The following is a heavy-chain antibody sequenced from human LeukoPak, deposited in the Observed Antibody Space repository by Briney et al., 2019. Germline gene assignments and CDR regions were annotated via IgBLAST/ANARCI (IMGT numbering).Heavy chain of an antibody. J-gene: IGHJ4*02. CDR1: GFTFNSYW. CDR2: IKQDGSEK. V-gene: IGHV3-7*01. CDR3: ARAAPNMMWFGELFYYFDY. D-gene: IGHD3-10*01. Sequence: GGSLRLSCAASGFTFNSYWMSWVRQAPGKGLEWVANIKQDGSEKYYVDSVKGRFTISRDNAKNSLYLQMNSLRAEDTAVYYCARAAPNMMWFGELFYYFDYWGQGTLVTVSS.